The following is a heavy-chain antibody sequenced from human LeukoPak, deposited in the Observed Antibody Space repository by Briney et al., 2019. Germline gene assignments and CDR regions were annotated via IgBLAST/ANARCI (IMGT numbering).Heavy chain of an antibody. D-gene: IGHD3-22*01. CDR1: GYTFTSYD. CDR2: MNPNSGNT. Sequence: ASVKVSCTASGYTFTSYDINWVRQATGQGLEWMGWMNPNSGNTGYAQKFQGRVTITRNTSISTAYMELSSLISEDTAVYYCARIRMIDYAFDIWGQGTMVTVSS. CDR3: ARIRMIDYAFDI. J-gene: IGHJ3*02. V-gene: IGHV1-8*03.